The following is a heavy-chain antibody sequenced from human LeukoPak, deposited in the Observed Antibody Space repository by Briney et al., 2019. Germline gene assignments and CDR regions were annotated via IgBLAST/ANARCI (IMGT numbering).Heavy chain of an antibody. V-gene: IGHV4-61*02. Sequence: SQTLSLTCTVSGGSISSGSYYWSWIRQPAGKGLEWIGRIYTSGSTNYNPSLKSRVTISVDTSKNQFSLKLSSVTAADTAVYYCARDLNYYGSGSYAFDIWGQGTMVTVSS. D-gene: IGHD3-10*01. CDR3: ARDLNYYGSGSYAFDI. CDR2: IYTSGST. J-gene: IGHJ3*02. CDR1: GGSISSGSYY.